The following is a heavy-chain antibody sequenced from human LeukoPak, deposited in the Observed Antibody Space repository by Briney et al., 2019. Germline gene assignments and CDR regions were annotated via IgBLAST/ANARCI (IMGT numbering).Heavy chain of an antibody. CDR1: GGSFSGYY. CDR2: INHSGST. Sequence: ASETLSLTCAVYGGSFSGYYWSWIRQPPGKGLEWIGEINHSGSTNYNPSLKSRVTISVDTSKNQFSLKLSSVTAADTAVYYCASLYYDFWSGSTGNWGQGTLVTVSS. V-gene: IGHV4-34*01. CDR3: ASLYYDFWSGSTGN. D-gene: IGHD3-3*01. J-gene: IGHJ4*02.